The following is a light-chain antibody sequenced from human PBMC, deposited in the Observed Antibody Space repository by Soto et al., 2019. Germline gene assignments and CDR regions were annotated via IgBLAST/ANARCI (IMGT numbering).Light chain of an antibody. Sequence: IVFAHTQNTLALSPVERAPPSSRASQSVTSYLAWYQQKPGQAPRLLIYDVSNRASGIPARFSGSGSETDFTLTISSLEPEDFAVYYCQQRSDWPLTFGQRRLLEIK. CDR3: QQRSDWPLT. J-gene: IGKJ5*01. V-gene: IGKV3-11*01. CDR1: QSVTSY. CDR2: DVS.